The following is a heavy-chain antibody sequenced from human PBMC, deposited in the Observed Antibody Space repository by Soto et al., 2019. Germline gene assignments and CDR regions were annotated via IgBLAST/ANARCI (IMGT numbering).Heavy chain of an antibody. CDR2: IYYSGST. CDR3: ARGINRGFWFDP. V-gene: IGHV4-31*03. CDR1: GGSISSGGYY. J-gene: IGHJ5*02. Sequence: QVQLQESGPGLVKPSQTLSLTCTVSGGSISSGGYYWSWIRQHPGKGLEWIGYIYYSGSTYYNPSLTSRVTISVDTSKNQFSLKLSSVTAADTAVYYCARGINRGFWFDPWGQGTLVTVSS.